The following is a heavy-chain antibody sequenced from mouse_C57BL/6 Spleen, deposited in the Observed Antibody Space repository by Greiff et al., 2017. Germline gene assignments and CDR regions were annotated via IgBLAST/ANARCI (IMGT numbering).Heavy chain of an antibody. J-gene: IGHJ1*03. CDR2: ISGGGGNT. CDR3: ARWSYGYIDD. Sequence: DVMLVESGGGLVKPGGSLKLSCAASGFTFSSYTMSWVRQTPEKRLEWVATISGGGGNTYYPDSVKGRVTISRDNAKNTLYLQMSSLRSEDTAWYYCARWSYGYIDDWGTGTSVTVSS. CDR1: GFTFSSYT. V-gene: IGHV5-9*01.